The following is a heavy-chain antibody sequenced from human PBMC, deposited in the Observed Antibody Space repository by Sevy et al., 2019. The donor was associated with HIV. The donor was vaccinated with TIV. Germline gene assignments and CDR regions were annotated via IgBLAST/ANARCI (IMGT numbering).Heavy chain of an antibody. J-gene: IGHJ6*02. V-gene: IGHV1-8*02. D-gene: IGHD1-7*01. Sequence: ASVKVSCKASGDTFTTYDINWVRQATGQGLEWMGWMSPKSGNTGFAQKFQGRLTMTRDTSISTAFMELSSLRSEDTAVYYCASGGSGEVWNYEYYYYGMAVWGQGTTVTVSS. CDR2: MSPKSGNT. CDR3: ASGGSGEVWNYEYYYYGMAV. CDR1: GDTFTTYD.